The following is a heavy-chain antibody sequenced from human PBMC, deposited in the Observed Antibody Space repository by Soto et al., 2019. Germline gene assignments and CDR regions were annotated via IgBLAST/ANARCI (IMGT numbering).Heavy chain of an antibody. D-gene: IGHD2-2*01. CDR1: GFTFSGYA. V-gene: IGHV3-23*01. J-gene: IGHJ4*02. CDR2: VTGGGDDT. CDR3: VKGSSTSRPYYLDY. Sequence: PGGSLRLSCEASGFTFSGYAMSWVRQAPGRRLEWISAVTGGGDDTYYADYVKGRFTISRDNSRNTLYLQMSSLRAEDTALYYCVKGSSTSRPYYLDYWGQGTLVTVSS.